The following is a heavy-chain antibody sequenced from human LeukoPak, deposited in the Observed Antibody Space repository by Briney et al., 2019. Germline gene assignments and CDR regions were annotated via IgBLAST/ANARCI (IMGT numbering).Heavy chain of an antibody. V-gene: IGHV3-48*04. Sequence: PGGSLRLSCAASGFTFSSYSMNWVRQAPGKGLEWVSYISSSSSIIYYADSVTGRFTISRDNAKNSLYLQMNSLRAEDTAVYYCARDSEYSSRLRDQLPNAFDIWGQGTMVTVSS. J-gene: IGHJ3*02. CDR1: GFTFSSYS. CDR3: ARDSEYSSRLRDQLPNAFDI. CDR2: ISSSSSII. D-gene: IGHD6-13*01.